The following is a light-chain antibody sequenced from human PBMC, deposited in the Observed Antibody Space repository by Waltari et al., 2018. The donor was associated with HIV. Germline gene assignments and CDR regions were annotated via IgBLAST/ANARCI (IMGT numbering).Light chain of an antibody. CDR3: QQYNSYPWT. V-gene: IGKV1-5*03. CDR1: QSISSW. Sequence: DIQMTQSPSPLSASVGDRVTITCRASQSISSWLAWYQQKPGKAPKLLIYKASSLESGVPSRFSGSGSWTEFTLTISSLQPDDFATYYCQQYNSYPWTFGQGTKVEIK. CDR2: KAS. J-gene: IGKJ1*01.